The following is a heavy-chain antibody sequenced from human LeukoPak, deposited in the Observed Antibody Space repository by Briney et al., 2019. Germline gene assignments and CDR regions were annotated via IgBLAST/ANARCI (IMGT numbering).Heavy chain of an antibody. V-gene: IGHV1-46*01. CDR3: ARDQYYYDSSGYPGGAVDY. D-gene: IGHD3-22*01. CDR2: INPSGGST. Sequence: GASVTVSCKASGYTFTSYYMHWVRQAPGQGLEWMGIINPSGGSTSYAQEFQGRVTMTRDTSTSTVYMELSSLRSEDTAVYYCARDQYYYDSSGYPGGAVDYWGQGTLVTVSS. CDR1: GYTFTSYY. J-gene: IGHJ4*02.